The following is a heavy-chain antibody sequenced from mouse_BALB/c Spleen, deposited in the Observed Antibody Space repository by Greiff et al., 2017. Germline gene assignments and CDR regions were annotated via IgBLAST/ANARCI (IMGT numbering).Heavy chain of an antibody. CDR2: ISYSGST. CDR1: GYSITSDYA. J-gene: IGHJ1*01. Sequence: EVKLMESGPGLVKPSQSLSLTCTVTGYSITSDYAWNWIRQFPGNKLEWMGYISYSGSTSYNPSLKSRISITRDTSKNQFFLQLNSVTTEDTATYYCARGGLYWYFDVWGAGTTVTVSS. V-gene: IGHV3-2*02. CDR3: ARGGLYWYFDV.